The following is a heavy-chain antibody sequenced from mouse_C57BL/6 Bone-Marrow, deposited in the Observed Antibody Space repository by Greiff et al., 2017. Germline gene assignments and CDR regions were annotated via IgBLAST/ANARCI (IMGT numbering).Heavy chain of an antibody. CDR1: GFTFSSYA. V-gene: IGHV5-4*03. J-gene: IGHJ4*01. CDR3: ARGSTVVGNYYAMDY. CDR2: ISDGGSYT. D-gene: IGHD1-1*01. Sequence: EVKLMESGGGLVKPGGSLKLSCAASGFTFSSYAMSWVRQTPEKRLEWVATISDGGSYTYYPDNVKGRFTISRDNAKNNLYLQMSHLKSEDTAMYYCARGSTVVGNYYAMDYWGQGTSVTVSS.